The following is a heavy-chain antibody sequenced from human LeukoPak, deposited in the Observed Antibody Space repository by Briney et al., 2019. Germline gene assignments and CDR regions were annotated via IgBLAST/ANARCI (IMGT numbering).Heavy chain of an antibody. D-gene: IGHD5-12*01. CDR3: AKDQSGWSGYATPGY. J-gene: IGHJ4*02. CDR1: GFTFSSYG. CDR2: ISYDGSNK. Sequence: GGSLRLSCAASGFTFSSYGMHWVRQAPGKGLEWVAVISYDGSNKYYADSVKGRFTISRDNSKNTLYLQMNSLRAEDTAIYYCAKDQSGWSGYATPGYWGQGTLVTVSS. V-gene: IGHV3-30*18.